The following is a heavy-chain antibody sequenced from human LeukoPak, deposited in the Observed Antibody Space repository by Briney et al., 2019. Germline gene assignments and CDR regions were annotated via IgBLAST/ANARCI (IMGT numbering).Heavy chain of an antibody. CDR3: ARLYYDSSDYHYFDY. CDR1: GFTFSDYY. Sequence: GGSLRLSCAASGFTFSDYYMSWIRQAPGKGLEWVSYISSSSSYTNYADSVKGRFTISRDNAKNSLYLQMNSLRAEDTAVYYCARLYYDSSDYHYFDYWGQGTLVTVSS. V-gene: IGHV3-11*03. D-gene: IGHD3-22*01. CDR2: ISSSSSYT. J-gene: IGHJ4*02.